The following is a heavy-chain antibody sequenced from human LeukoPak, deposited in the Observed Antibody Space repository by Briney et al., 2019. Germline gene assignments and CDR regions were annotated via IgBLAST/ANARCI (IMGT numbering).Heavy chain of an antibody. CDR1: GFTFSQYA. V-gene: IGHV3-33*01. CDR3: ARDHSSGWYSDYFDY. D-gene: IGHD6-19*01. CDR2: IWYDGSNN. Sequence: GGSLRLSCAASGFTFSQYAMHWVRQAPGKGLEWVAAIWYDGSNNYYVDSVKGRFTISRDNSKNTLYLQMNSLRAEDTAVYYCARDHSSGWYSDYFDYWGQGTLVTVSS. J-gene: IGHJ4*02.